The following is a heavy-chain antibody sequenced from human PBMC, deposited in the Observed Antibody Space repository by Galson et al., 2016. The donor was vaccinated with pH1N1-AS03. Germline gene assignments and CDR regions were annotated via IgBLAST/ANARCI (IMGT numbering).Heavy chain of an antibody. D-gene: IGHD2/OR15-2a*01. V-gene: IGHV4-31*03. CDR2: IYYSGST. J-gene: IGHJ6*02. CDR3: ARDSTYYFDMDDFYHGLDV. CDR1: GGSISSGTYY. Sequence: TLSLTCTVSGGSISSGTYYWSWIRQHPGKGLEWIGYIYYSGSTYYNPSLKSRVTISVDTSKNQFSLKLNSVTDADTAVYYCARDSTYYFDMDDFYHGLDVWGQGTTVTVSS.